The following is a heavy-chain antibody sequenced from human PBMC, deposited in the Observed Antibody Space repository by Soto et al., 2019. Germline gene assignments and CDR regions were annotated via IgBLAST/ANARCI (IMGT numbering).Heavy chain of an antibody. CDR1: GFTFSSYG. J-gene: IGHJ2*01. CDR2: ISYDGSNK. Sequence: QVQLVESGGGVVQPGRSLRLSCAASGFTFSSYGMHWVRQAPGKGLEWVAVISYDGSNKYYAHSVKGRFTISRDNSKNTLYLQMNSLRAEDTAVYYCAKALVDLWGRGTLVTVSS. V-gene: IGHV3-30*18. CDR3: AKALVDL.